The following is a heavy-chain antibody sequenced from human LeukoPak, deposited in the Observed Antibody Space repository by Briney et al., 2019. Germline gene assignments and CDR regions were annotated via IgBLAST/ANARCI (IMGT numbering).Heavy chain of an antibody. D-gene: IGHD1-26*01. Sequence: GASVKVSCTASGYTFTSYGISWGRQAPGQGLEWMGWISAYNGKTNYAQKLQGRRTMTTDTSTSTAYMELRSLRSDDTAVYYCARDGGKVGATGPFDFWGQGTLVNVPS. J-gene: IGHJ4*02. V-gene: IGHV1-18*01. CDR1: GYTFTSYG. CDR2: ISAYNGKT. CDR3: ARDGGKVGATGPFDF.